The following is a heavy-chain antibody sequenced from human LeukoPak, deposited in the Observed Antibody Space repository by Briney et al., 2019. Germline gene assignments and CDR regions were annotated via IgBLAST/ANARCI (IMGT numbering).Heavy chain of an antibody. J-gene: IGHJ4*02. CDR1: GFTFNSYI. CDR2: INSGSSDI. V-gene: IGHV3-21*01. D-gene: IGHD3-10*01. Sequence: LGGSLRLSCAASGFTFNSYIMTWVRQTPGKGLEWVASINSGSSDISYADSVRGQFTISRDNAKNFLYLQMNSLRAEDTAVYYCARVKNGVPNPWGWGTLVTVSS. CDR3: ARVKNGVPNP.